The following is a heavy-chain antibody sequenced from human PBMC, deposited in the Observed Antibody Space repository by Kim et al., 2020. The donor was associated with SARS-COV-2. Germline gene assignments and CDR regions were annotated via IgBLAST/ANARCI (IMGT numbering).Heavy chain of an antibody. J-gene: IGHJ1*01. CDR3: AKDLEWQLAAAVDYFQH. Sequence: VKGRFTSPSDNSKNTLYLQMNSLRGEDTAVYYCAKDLEWQLAAAVDYFQHWGQGTLVTVSS. V-gene: IGHV3-30*02. D-gene: IGHD6-13*01.